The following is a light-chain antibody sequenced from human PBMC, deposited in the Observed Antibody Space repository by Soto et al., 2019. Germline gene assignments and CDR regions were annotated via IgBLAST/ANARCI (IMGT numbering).Light chain of an antibody. CDR1: QSVSSRY. CDR2: GAS. V-gene: IGKV3-20*01. Sequence: ETVLTQSPGTLSLSPGDRATLSCRASQSVSSRYLAWYQQKPGQAPRLLIHGASSRATGIPDRFSGSGSGTDFTLTISRLEPEDFAVYYCHLYGTSPPRTFGQGTKLEIK. CDR3: HLYGTSPPRT. J-gene: IGKJ2*01.